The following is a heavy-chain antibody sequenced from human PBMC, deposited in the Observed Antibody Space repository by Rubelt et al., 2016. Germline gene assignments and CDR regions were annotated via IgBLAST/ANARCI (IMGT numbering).Heavy chain of an antibody. Sequence: GDSVSSNSAAWNWIRQSPSRGLEWLGRTYYRSKWYNDYAVSVKSRITINPDTSKNQFSLQLNSVTPEDTAVYYCARDGCSGGSCYEYYYYYGMDVWGQGTTVTVSS. CDR3: ARDGCSGGSCYEYYYYYGMDV. J-gene: IGHJ6*02. V-gene: IGHV6-1*01. CDR1: GDSVSSNSAA. CDR2: TYYRSKWYN. D-gene: IGHD2-15*01.